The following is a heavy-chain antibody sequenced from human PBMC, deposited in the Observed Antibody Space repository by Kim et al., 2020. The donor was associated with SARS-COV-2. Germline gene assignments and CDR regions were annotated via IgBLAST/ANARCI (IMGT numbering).Heavy chain of an antibody. CDR3: ARDPSLRSPTWGYFDN. D-gene: IGHD4-17*01. Sequence: SVKVSCKASGGTFITYTISWVRQAPGQGLEWMGGIIPISGTAHYPQKFQGRVTFTADKSTSTAYMELSSLASEDTAVYYCARDPSLRSPTWGYFDNWGQGTLVTVSS. CDR1: GGTFITYT. V-gene: IGHV1-69*06. CDR2: IIPISGTA. J-gene: IGHJ4*02.